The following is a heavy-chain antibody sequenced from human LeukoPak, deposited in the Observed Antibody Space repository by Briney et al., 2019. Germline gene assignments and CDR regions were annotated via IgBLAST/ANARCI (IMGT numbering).Heavy chain of an antibody. J-gene: IGHJ4*02. CDR2: ISISGDTT. D-gene: IGHD4-17*01. CDR3: ANEIRPNDY. CDR1: GFSVSSYY. V-gene: IGHV3-23*01. Sequence: GGSLRLSCAASGFSVSSYYMSWVRQAPGKGLEWVSAISISGDTTYYADAVKGRFTISRDNSKNTVYLQMNSLRAEDTAVYYCANEIRPNDYWGQGTLVTVS.